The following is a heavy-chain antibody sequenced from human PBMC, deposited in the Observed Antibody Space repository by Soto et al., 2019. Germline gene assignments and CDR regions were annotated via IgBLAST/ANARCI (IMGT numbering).Heavy chain of an antibody. J-gene: IGHJ4*02. CDR1: GFIFSNYA. CDR2: ISFDESNK. CDR3: AAGFRPFPYVWGSSSFGPPH. D-gene: IGHD3-16*01. Sequence: QVQLVESGGGVVQPGRSLRLSCAASGFIFSNYAMHWVRQAPGKGLEWVALISFDESNKYYADSVKGRFSISRDNSENTLELQMNRLRTEGTGLYLCAAGFRPFPYVWGSSSFGPPHRGRGTLVTVSS. V-gene: IGHV3-30*14.